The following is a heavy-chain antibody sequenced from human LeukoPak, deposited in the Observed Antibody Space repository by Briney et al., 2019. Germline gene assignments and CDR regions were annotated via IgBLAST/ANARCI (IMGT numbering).Heavy chain of an antibody. CDR3: ARETAMVTSFDY. V-gene: IGHV4-30-2*01. D-gene: IGHD5-18*01. CDR2: IYHSGST. J-gene: IGHJ4*02. Sequence: SETLSLTCTVSGGSISSGGYYWSWIRQPPGKGLEWIGYIYHSGSTYYNPSLKSRVTISVDRSKNQFSLKPSSVTAADTAVYYCARETAMVTSFDYWGQGTLVTVSS. CDR1: GGSISSGGYY.